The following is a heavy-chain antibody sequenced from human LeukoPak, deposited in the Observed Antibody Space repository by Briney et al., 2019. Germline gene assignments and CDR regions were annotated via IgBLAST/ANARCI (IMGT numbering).Heavy chain of an antibody. D-gene: IGHD6-13*01. V-gene: IGHV3-48*03. Sequence: GGSLRLACAASGFTFSSYEMNWVRQAPGKGLEWISYISSSGTTVYYADSVKGRFTISRDNSKNTLYLQMNSLRAEDTAVYYCAKDRRYDSSWYGAGDYWGQGTLVTVSS. CDR1: GFTFSSYE. J-gene: IGHJ4*02. CDR3: AKDRRYDSSWYGAGDY. CDR2: ISSSGTTV.